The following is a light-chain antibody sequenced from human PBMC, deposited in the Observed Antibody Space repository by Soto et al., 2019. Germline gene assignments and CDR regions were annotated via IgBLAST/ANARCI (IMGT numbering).Light chain of an antibody. V-gene: IGKV1-9*01. Sequence: DIQLTQSPSFLSASVGDRVTITCRASQGISSYLAWYQQKPGKAPKLLIYAASTLQTGVPSRFSGSGSRTEFTLTISSLQPEDFATYYCQHLDSYSTFGQGTRLVIK. CDR3: QHLDSYST. CDR2: AAS. CDR1: QGISSY. J-gene: IGKJ5*01.